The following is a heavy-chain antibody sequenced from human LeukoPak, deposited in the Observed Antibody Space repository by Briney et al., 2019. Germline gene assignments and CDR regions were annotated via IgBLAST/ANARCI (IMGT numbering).Heavy chain of an antibody. D-gene: IGHD3-10*01. CDR1: GYTFTNYY. J-gene: IGHJ5*02. Sequence: GASVTVSCKASGYTFTNYYMHWVRQAPGQGLEWVGIINPSGGSTSYAQKFQGRVTMTRDTSTSTVYMKLSSLRSEDTAVYYCARALWWGSGSYPQNNWFDPWGQGTLVTVSS. V-gene: IGHV1-46*01. CDR3: ARALWWGSGSYPQNNWFDP. CDR2: INPSGGST.